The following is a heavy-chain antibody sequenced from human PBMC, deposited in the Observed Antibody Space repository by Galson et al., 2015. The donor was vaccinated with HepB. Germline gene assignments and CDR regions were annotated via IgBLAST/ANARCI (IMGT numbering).Heavy chain of an antibody. D-gene: IGHD3-16*01. CDR3: ARDREGGWFDP. CDR2: IYHSGST. J-gene: IGHJ5*02. V-gene: IGHV4-4*02. CDR1: GGSISSSNW. Sequence: TLSLTCAVSGGSISSSNWWGWVRQPPGKGLEWIGEIYHSGSTNYNPSLKSRFTISVDRSKNQFSLKLSSVTAADTAVYYCARDREGGWFDPWGQGTLVTVSS.